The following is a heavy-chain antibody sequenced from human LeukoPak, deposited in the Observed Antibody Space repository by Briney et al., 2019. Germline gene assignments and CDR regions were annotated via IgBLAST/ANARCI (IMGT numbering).Heavy chain of an antibody. D-gene: IGHD5-18*01. Sequence: SAKVSCKASGGTFSSYAISWVRQAPGQGLEWMGRIIPILGIANYAQKFQGRVTITADKSTSTAYMELSSLRSEDTAVYYCARGIGYSYSYGMDVWGQGTTVTVSS. CDR3: ARGIGYSYSYGMDV. CDR1: GGTFSSYA. CDR2: IIPILGIA. J-gene: IGHJ6*02. V-gene: IGHV1-69*04.